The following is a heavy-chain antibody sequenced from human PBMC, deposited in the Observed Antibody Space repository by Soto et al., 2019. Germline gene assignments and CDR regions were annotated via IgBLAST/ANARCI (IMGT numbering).Heavy chain of an antibody. J-gene: IGHJ3*02. CDR1: GGTFSSYA. CDR2: IIPIFGTA. D-gene: IGHD3-9*01. Sequence: ASVKVSCKASGGTFSSYAISWVRHAPGQGLEWMGGIIPIFGTANYAQKFQGRVTITADESTSTAYMELSSLRSEDTAVYYCARAIKVLLNGFPRPYDDFDIWGQGTMVTV. CDR3: ARAIKVLLNGFPRPYDDFDI. V-gene: IGHV1-69*13.